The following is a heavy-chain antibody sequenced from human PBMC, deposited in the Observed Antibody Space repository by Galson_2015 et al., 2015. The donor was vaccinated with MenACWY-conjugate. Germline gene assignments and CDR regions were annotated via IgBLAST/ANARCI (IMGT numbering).Heavy chain of an antibody. J-gene: IGHJ6*02. CDR2: IYYSGST. CDR3: ARGISTTVNKRAYYYYGMDV. V-gene: IGHV4-39*07. D-gene: IGHD4-17*01. Sequence: SETLSLTCTVSGGSISSSSYYWGWIRQPPGKGLEWIGSIYYSGSTYYNPSLKSRVTISVDTSKNQFSLKLSSVTAADTAVYYCARGISTTVNKRAYYYYGMDVWGQGTTVAVSS. CDR1: GGSISSSSYY.